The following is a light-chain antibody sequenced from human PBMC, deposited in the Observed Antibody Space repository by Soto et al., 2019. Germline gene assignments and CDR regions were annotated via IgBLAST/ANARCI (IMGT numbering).Light chain of an antibody. J-gene: IGKJ2*01. Sequence: DIQMTQSPSSVSASVGDRVTITCQASQDISNYLNWYQQKPGKAPKLLIYDASNLGTGVPSRFSGSGSGTDFTFTISSLQPEDIATYYCQQYDNLPYTFGQGTKLEIK. CDR1: QDISNY. CDR2: DAS. V-gene: IGKV1-33*01. CDR3: QQYDNLPYT.